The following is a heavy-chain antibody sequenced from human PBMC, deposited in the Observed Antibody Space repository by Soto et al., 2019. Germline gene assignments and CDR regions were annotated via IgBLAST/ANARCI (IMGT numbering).Heavy chain of an antibody. CDR3: TREFGYDFGPQSGAFEI. CDR2: IRSKAYGGTT. J-gene: IGHJ3*02. V-gene: IGHV3-49*03. CDR1: GFTFGDYA. Sequence: EVQLVESGGGLVQPGRSLRLSCTASGFTFGDYAMSWFRQAPGKGLEWVGFIRSKAYGGTTEYAASVKGRFTISRDDSKSIAYLQMNSLKTEDTAVYYCTREFGYDFGPQSGAFEIWGQGTMVTVSS. D-gene: IGHD3-3*01.